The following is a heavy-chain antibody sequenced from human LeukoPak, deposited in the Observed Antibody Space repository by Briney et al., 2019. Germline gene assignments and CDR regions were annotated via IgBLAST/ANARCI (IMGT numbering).Heavy chain of an antibody. D-gene: IGHD3-10*01. CDR3: ARDVREVLLWFGEFTWFDP. CDR1: GYTFTGYY. Sequence: GASVKVSCKASGYTFTGYYMHWVRQAPGQGLEWMGWINPNSGGTNYAQKFQGRVTMTRDTSISTAYMELSRLRSDDTAVYYCARDVREVLLWFGEFTWFDPWGQGTLVTVSS. CDR2: INPNSGGT. V-gene: IGHV1-2*02. J-gene: IGHJ5*02.